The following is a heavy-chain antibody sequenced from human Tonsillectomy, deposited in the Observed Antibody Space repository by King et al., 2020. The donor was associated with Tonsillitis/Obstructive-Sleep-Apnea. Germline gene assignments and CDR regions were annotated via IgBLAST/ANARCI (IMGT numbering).Heavy chain of an antibody. CDR1: GGSFRGYY. CDR2: IKHSGST. V-gene: IGHV4-34*01. CDR3: ARTARYCSGGSCYKNWFDP. J-gene: IGHJ5*02. D-gene: IGHD2-15*01. Sequence: VQLQQWGAGLLKPSETLSLTCAVYGGSFRGYYWSWIRQAPGKGLEWIGEIKHSGSTNYNPSLKSRVTISVDTSKNQFSLKLSSVTAADTAVYYCARTARYCSGGSCYKNWFDPWGQGTLVTVSS.